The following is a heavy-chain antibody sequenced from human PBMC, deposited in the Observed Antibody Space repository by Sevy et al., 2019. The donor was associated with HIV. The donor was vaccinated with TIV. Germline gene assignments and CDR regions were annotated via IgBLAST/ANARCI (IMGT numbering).Heavy chain of an antibody. CDR2: ISDSGADT. V-gene: IGHV3-23*01. D-gene: IGHD3-22*01. CDR3: AKDQGESSGYYPLGAFDI. J-gene: IGHJ3*02. Sequence: GGSLRLSCVVSGITFSTYTMSWVRQAPGKGLEWVSSISDSGADTYYADSVKGRFTISRDNSKSTLYLQMNSLRAEDTALYYCAKDQGESSGYYPLGAFDIWGQRTVVTVSS. CDR1: GITFSTYT.